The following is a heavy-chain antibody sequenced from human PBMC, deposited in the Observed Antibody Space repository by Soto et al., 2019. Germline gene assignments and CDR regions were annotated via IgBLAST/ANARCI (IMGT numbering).Heavy chain of an antibody. CDR3: ARSGEFSATDYFGF. J-gene: IGHJ4*02. Sequence: GGSLTLSCGASGFTFDYYGMHWVRPAPRKGLEWVSSISWNSGRIGYADSVKGRFTISRDNVKNSLYLQMNSLRAEDTALYYCARSGEFSATDYFGFWGQGTLVTVSS. CDR2: ISWNSGRI. V-gene: IGHV3-9*01. CDR1: GFTFDYYG. D-gene: IGHD3-10*01.